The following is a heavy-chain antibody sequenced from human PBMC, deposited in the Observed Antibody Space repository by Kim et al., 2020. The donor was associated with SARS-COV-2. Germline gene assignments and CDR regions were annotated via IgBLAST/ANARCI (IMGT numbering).Heavy chain of an antibody. Sequence: SETLSLTCAVYGGSFSGYYWSWIRQPPGKGLEWIGEINHSGSTNYNPSLKSRVTISVDTSKNQFSLKLSSVTAADTAVYYCVRGQYYYDSSGYYSPYYFDYWGQGTLVTVSS. J-gene: IGHJ4*02. D-gene: IGHD3-22*01. CDR1: GGSFSGYY. CDR3: VRGQYYYDSSGYYSPYYFDY. CDR2: INHSGST. V-gene: IGHV4-34*01.